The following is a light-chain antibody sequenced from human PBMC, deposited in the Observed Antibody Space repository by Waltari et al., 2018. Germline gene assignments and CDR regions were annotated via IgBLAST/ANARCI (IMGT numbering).Light chain of an antibody. CDR3: QSYDTSLRGVL. Sequence: QSVLTQPPSVSGAPGQRVTISCTGSRSNIGAGYAVHWYRQIPGTAPKLLVYANNNRPSGVPDRCSGSKSGTSASLAITGLQAEDEADYYCQSYDTSLRGVLFGGGTKLTVL. V-gene: IGLV1-40*01. CDR1: RSNIGAGYA. J-gene: IGLJ2*01. CDR2: ANN.